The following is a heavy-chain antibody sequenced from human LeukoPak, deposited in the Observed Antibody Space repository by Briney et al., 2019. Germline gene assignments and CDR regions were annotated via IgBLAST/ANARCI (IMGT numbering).Heavy chain of an antibody. Sequence: GGSLRLSCVASGFDFVDYAMHWVRQAPGKGLEWVSGISWNSRSYGFGDSVRGRFTISRDNAKNTLYLQMNSLRAEDTAVYYCAKSYYYDSSGYYPYYWGQGTLVTVSS. CDR2: ISWNSRSY. D-gene: IGHD3-22*01. CDR3: AKSYYYDSSGYYPYY. V-gene: IGHV3-9*01. CDR1: GFDFVDYA. J-gene: IGHJ4*02.